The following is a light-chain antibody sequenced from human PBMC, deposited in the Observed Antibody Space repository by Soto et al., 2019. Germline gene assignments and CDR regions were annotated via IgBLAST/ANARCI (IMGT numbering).Light chain of an antibody. Sequence: EVVMRQSPATLSVSPGEGATLSCRASQEIGDTLAWYHQKPGQAPRLLIYGASNRATGIPARFSGSGSGTEFTLTISSLQSEDFAVYYCQQYNNWPPITFGQGTRLEIK. V-gene: IGKV3D-15*01. CDR3: QQYNNWPPIT. J-gene: IGKJ5*01. CDR2: GAS. CDR1: QEIGDT.